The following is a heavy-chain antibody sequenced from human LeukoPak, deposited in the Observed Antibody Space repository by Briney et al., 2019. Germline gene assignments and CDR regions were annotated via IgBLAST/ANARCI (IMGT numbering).Heavy chain of an antibody. CDR3: ARDGLFRGYDSSGYYSSY. CDR1: GGTFSSHA. J-gene: IGHJ4*02. V-gene: IGHV1-69*04. CDR2: IIPIFGIA. Sequence: SVKVSCKAPGGTFSSHAISWVRQAPGQGLEWMGRIIPIFGIANYAQKFQGRVTITADKSTSTAYMELSSLRSEDTAVYYCARDGLFRGYDSSGYYSSYWGQGTLVTVSS. D-gene: IGHD3-22*01.